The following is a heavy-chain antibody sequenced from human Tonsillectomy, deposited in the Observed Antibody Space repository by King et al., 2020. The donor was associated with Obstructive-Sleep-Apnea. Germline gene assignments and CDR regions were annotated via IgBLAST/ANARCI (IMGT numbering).Heavy chain of an antibody. CDR3: AREGAARELDY. V-gene: IGHV3-30*04. Sequence: VQLVESGGVVFQPGTSLRLSWAASGFSFSSYAMHWVRQAPGKGVEWVAFISYAGRYKKYADSVKGRFTISRDNSKNTLFLQMNSLRAEDTAVYYCAREGAARELDYWGQGTLVTVSS. J-gene: IGHJ4*02. CDR1: GFSFSSYA. CDR2: ISYAGRYK. D-gene: IGHD1-1*01.